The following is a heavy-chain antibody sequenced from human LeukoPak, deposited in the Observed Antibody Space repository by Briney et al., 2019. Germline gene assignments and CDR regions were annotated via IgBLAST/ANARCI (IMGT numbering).Heavy chain of an antibody. V-gene: IGHV3-21*01. D-gene: IGHD3-3*01. CDR3: ARDSDFWSGLLDY. CDR2: ISSSSSSYI. J-gene: IGHJ4*02. Sequence: PGGSLRLSCAASGFTFSSYSMNWVRQAPGKGLEWVSSISSSSSSYIYYADSVKGRFTISRDNAKNSLYLQMNSLRAEDTAVYYCARDSDFWSGLLDYWGQGTLVTVSS. CDR1: GFTFSSYS.